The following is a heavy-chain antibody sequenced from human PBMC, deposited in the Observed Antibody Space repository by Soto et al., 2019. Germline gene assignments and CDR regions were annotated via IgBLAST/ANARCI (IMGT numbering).Heavy chain of an antibody. CDR3: ASRPPSMVRGVIGYGMDV. V-gene: IGHV3-21*01. CDR2: ISSSSSYI. CDR1: GFTFSSYS. Sequence: GGSLRLSCAASGFTFSSYSMNWVRQAPGKGLEWVSSISSSSSYIYYADSVKGRFTISRDNAKNSLYLQMNSLRAEDTAVYYCASRPPSMVRGVIGYGMDVWGHGTTVTVSS. D-gene: IGHD3-10*01. J-gene: IGHJ6*02.